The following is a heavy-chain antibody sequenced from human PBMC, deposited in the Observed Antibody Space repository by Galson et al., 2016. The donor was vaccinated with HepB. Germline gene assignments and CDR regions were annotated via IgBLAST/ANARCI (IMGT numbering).Heavy chain of an antibody. V-gene: IGHV4-28*01. CDR3: ASSGQTYYYFGMAV. J-gene: IGHJ6*02. CDR2: MYYSGTA. Sequence: LEWIGYMYYSGTAHYSPSLKSRVTMSVDTSKNQFFLKVTSVTAADSAVYYCASSGQTYYYFGMAVWGQGTTVTVSS. D-gene: IGHD3-10*01.